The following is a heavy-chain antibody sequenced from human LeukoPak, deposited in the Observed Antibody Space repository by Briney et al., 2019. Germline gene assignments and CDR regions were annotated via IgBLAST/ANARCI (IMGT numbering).Heavy chain of an antibody. J-gene: IGHJ6*02. V-gene: IGHV3-43*02. CDR3: AKDLTYYYDSDGYYYAGRDFHYGMDV. CDR1: GFTFNNHA. D-gene: IGHD3-22*01. CDR2: IGGDGDPI. Sequence: GGSLRLSCAASGFTFNNHAMHWVRHAPGKGLEWVSLIGGDGDPIFYADSVKGRFTISRDNSKNSLYLQMNSLRPEDTALYYCAKDLTYYYDSDGYYYAGRDFHYGMDVWGQGTTVTVSS.